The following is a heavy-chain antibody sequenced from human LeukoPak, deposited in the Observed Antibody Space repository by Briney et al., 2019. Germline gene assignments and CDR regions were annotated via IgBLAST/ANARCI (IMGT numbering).Heavy chain of an antibody. CDR2: MNPNSDNT. V-gene: IGHV1-8*01. J-gene: IGHJ6*03. D-gene: IGHD2-2*01. CDR1: GYTFTSYD. CDR3: AREAANCSSTSCYANYYYYMDV. Sequence: ASVKVSCKASGYTFTSYDINWVRQATGQGLEWMGWMNPNSDNTGYAQKFQGRVTMTRNTSIGTAYMELSSLRSEDTAVYYCAREAANCSSTSCYANYYYYMDVWGKGTTVTVSS.